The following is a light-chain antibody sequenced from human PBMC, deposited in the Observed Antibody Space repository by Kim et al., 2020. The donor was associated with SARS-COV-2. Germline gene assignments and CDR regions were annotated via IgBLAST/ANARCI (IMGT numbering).Light chain of an antibody. CDR3: QAWDSSTAV. Sequence: VSPGQTASITCSGDKLGDKYACWYQQKPGQSPVLGIYQDNTRPSGIPERFSGSNSGNTATLTISGTQAMDEADYYCQAWDSSTAVFGGGTQLTVL. J-gene: IGLJ2*01. V-gene: IGLV3-1*01. CDR1: KLGDKY. CDR2: QDN.